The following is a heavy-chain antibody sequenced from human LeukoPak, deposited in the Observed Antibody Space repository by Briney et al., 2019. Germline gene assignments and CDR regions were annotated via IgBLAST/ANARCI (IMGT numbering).Heavy chain of an antibody. J-gene: IGHJ4*02. V-gene: IGHV3-53*01. D-gene: IGHD2-2*01. Sequence: GGSLRLSCAASGFTVSSNYMSWVRQAPGKGLEWVSVIYSGGSTYYADSVKGRFTISRDNSKNTLYLQMNSLRVEDTAVYYCARAAGYQLPNFGYYFDYWGQGTLVTVSS. CDR2: IYSGGST. CDR3: ARAAGYQLPNFGYYFDY. CDR1: GFTVSSNY.